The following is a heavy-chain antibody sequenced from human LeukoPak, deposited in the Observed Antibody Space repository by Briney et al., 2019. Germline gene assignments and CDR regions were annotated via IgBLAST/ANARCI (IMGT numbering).Heavy chain of an antibody. CDR1: GFTFDDYA. Sequence: PGGSLRLSCAGSGFTFDDYAMHWVRQAPGKGLEWVSGISWSSGSIGYADSVKGRFTISRDNSKNTLYLQMNSLRAEDTAVYYCAKDLYYYGSGESSPDYWGQGTLVTVSS. CDR2: ISWSSGSI. J-gene: IGHJ4*02. V-gene: IGHV3-9*01. D-gene: IGHD3-10*01. CDR3: AKDLYYYGSGESSPDY.